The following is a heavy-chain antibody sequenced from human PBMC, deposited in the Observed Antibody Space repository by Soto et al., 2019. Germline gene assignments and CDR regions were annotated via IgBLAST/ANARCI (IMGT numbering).Heavy chain of an antibody. V-gene: IGHV3-9*01. CDR2: ISWNSGSI. Sequence: EVQLVESGGGLVQPGRSLRLSCAASGFTFDDYAMHWVRQAPGKGLEWVSGISWNSGSIGYADSVKGRFTISRDNAKNSLYLQMNSLRAEDTALYYCAKDQAPTAVTTSYDAFDIRGQGTMVTVSS. D-gene: IGHD4-17*01. J-gene: IGHJ3*02. CDR3: AKDQAPTAVTTSYDAFDI. CDR1: GFTFDDYA.